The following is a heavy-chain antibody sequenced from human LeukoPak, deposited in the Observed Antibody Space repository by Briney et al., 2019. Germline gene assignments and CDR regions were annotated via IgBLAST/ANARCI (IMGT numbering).Heavy chain of an antibody. CDR3: ARDIVVVVAATENYYYYGMDV. CDR2: ISCSGSTI. CDR1: GFTFSDYY. J-gene: IGHJ6*02. D-gene: IGHD2-15*01. Sequence: GGSLRLSCAASGFTFSDYYMSWMRQAPGRGLEGVSYISCSGSTIYYADSVKGRFTISRDNAKNSLYLQMNSLRDEDTAVYYCARDIVVVVAATENYYYYGMDVWGQGTTVTVSS. V-gene: IGHV3-11*01.